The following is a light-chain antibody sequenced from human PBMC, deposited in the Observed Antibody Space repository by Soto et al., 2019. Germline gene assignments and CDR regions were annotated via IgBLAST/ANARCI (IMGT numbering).Light chain of an antibody. CDR2: GAS. CDR3: HQYGSSPYT. CDR1: QSVSSSY. V-gene: IGKV3-20*01. Sequence: EIVLTQSPGTLSLSPGERATLSCRASQSVSSSYLAWYQQKPGQAPRLLIYGASSRATGIPDRFSGRGSGTDFTLTISRLEPEDFAVYYCHQYGSSPYTFGQGTKLEIK. J-gene: IGKJ2*01.